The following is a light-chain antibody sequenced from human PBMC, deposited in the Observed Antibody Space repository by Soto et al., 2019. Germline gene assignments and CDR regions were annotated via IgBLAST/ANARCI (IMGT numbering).Light chain of an antibody. Sequence: LTQPASVSGSLGQSITISCTGTTRDIAGYNYISWYQQLPGKAPKLMIYQVTIRPSGISNRFSGSKSGNTASLAISGLQAEDEADYYCTSFSSSTSLYVFGTGTKVTVL. CDR3: TSFSSSTSLYV. J-gene: IGLJ1*01. CDR1: TRDIAGYNY. CDR2: QVT. V-gene: IGLV2-14*01.